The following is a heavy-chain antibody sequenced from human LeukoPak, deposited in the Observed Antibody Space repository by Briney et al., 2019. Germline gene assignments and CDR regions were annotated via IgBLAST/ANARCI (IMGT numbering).Heavy chain of an antibody. V-gene: IGHV3-11*01. J-gene: IGHJ4*02. Sequence: PGGSLRLSCAASGFTFSDFYMSWVRQTPGKGLEWISYISGNSVNIYYADSVKGRFTISRDNARNSLYMQMNSLRAEDTAVYYCARGSRVTLHYFVYWGQGALVTVSS. CDR2: ISGNSVNI. CDR3: ARGSRVTLHYFVY. D-gene: IGHD5-18*01. CDR1: GFTFSDFY.